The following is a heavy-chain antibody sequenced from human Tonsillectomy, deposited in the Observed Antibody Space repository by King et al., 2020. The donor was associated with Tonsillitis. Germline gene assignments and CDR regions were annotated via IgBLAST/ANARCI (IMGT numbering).Heavy chain of an antibody. V-gene: IGHV3-21*01. CDR3: AREGAVSSSYYGYYFDY. J-gene: IGHJ4*02. CDR1: GFTFTSYS. Sequence: DVQLVESGGGLVKPGGSLRLSCAASGFTFTSYSMNWVRQAPGKGLEWVSSISSGTSFIYYADSVKGRFTISRDNAKNSLYLQMNSLRAEDTAVYYCAREGAVSSSYYGYYFDYWGQGTLVTVSS. D-gene: IGHD6-13*01. CDR2: ISSGTSFI.